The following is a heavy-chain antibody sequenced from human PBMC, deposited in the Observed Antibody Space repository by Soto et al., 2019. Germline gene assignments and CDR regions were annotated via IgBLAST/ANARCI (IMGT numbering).Heavy chain of an antibody. J-gene: IGHJ6*02. CDR3: XXXXXXXMDD. CDR1: GTIFSSYT. CDR2: IIPILGET. V-gene: IGHV1-69*02. Sequence: QVQLVQSGAEVKKPGSSVRVSCKASGTIFSSYTISWVRQAPGQGLEWMGRIIPILGETNSAQKFQGRVXXXXXXXXXXXXXXXXXXXXXXXXXXXXXXXXXXXMDDWGQGTTVTVSS.